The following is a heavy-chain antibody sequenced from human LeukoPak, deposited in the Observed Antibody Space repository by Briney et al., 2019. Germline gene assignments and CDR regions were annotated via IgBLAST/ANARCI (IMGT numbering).Heavy chain of an antibody. CDR3: ARDLGVEWDY. D-gene: IGHD1-26*01. CDR1: GYTFTSYG. CDR2: ISAYNGNT. Sequence: ASVKVSCKASGYTFTSYGISWVRQAPGQGLEWMGWISAYNGNTNYAQKFQGRVTITADKSTSTAYMELSSLRSEDTAVYYCARDLGVEWDYWGQGTLVTVSS. J-gene: IGHJ4*02. V-gene: IGHV1-18*01.